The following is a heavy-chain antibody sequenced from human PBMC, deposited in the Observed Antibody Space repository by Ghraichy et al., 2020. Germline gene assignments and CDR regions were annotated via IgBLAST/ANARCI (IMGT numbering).Heavy chain of an antibody. Sequence: SETLSLTCAVSGGSISSSNWWSWVRQPPGKGLEWIGEIYHSGSTNYNPSLKSRVTISVDKSKNQFSLKLSSVTAADTAVYYCARGPHCSGGSCPSYYYYYGMDVWGQGTTVTVSS. J-gene: IGHJ6*02. V-gene: IGHV4-4*02. CDR3: ARGPHCSGGSCPSYYYYYGMDV. D-gene: IGHD2-15*01. CDR1: GGSISSSNW. CDR2: IYHSGST.